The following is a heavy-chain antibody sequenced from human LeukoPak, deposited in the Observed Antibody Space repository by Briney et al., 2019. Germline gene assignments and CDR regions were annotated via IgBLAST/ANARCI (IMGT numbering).Heavy chain of an antibody. J-gene: IGHJ4*02. CDR1: GGTFSSYA. D-gene: IGHD6-19*01. Sequence: SVKVSCKASGGTFSSYAISWVRQAPGQGLEWMGRIIPILGTANYAQKFQGRVTITTDESTSTAYMELSSLSSEDTAVYYCARGEFIAVAGTASFDYWGQGTLVTVSS. CDR3: ARGEFIAVAGTASFDY. CDR2: IIPILGTA. V-gene: IGHV1-69*11.